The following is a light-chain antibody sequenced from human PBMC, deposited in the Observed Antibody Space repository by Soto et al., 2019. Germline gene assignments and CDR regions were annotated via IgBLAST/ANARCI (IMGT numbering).Light chain of an antibody. CDR2: DAS. Sequence: EIVLTQSPATLSLSPGDRATLSCRASQSVSNYLAWYQQKPGQAPRLLIYDASNRATGIPARFSGSGSGTALPLTPPPLGREDFEIYYALKRPLGPPGTFAHGTKVDI. V-gene: IGKV3-11*01. CDR3: LKRPLGPPGT. J-gene: IGKJ1*01. CDR1: QSVSNY.